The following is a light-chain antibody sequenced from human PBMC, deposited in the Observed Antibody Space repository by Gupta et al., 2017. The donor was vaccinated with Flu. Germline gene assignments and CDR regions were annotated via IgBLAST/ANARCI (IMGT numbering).Light chain of an antibody. CDR3: QAGDSNSDRV. J-gene: IGLJ1*01. CDR1: SLGQKF. V-gene: IGLV3-1*01. Sequence: GKTVTITCFGGSLGQKFVSWFHQKTGQSPVLLIYQTDRRPAGISDRISGSISGNTATLTITETQAMDEADYYCQAGDSNSDRVFGPGTKVTV. CDR2: QTD.